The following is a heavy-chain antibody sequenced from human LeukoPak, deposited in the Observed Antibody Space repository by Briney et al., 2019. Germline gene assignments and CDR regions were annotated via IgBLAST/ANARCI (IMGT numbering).Heavy chain of an antibody. CDR1: GGTFSSYA. D-gene: IGHD6-6*01. Sequence: GASVRVSCKASGGTFSSYAISWVRQAPGQGLEWMGWISAYNGNTNYAQKLQGRVTMTTDASTSTAYMELRSLRSDDTAVYYCARYKYSSSWEIDYWGQGTLVTVSS. V-gene: IGHV1-18*01. CDR2: ISAYNGNT. J-gene: IGHJ4*02. CDR3: ARYKYSSSWEIDY.